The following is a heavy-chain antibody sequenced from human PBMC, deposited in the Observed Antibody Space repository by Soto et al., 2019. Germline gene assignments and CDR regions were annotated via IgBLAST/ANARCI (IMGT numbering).Heavy chain of an antibody. CDR2: IWYDGSNK. J-gene: IGHJ4*02. D-gene: IGHD3-3*01. CDR1: GFTFSSYG. V-gene: IGHV3-33*01. Sequence: GGSLRLSCAASGFTFSSYGMHWVRQAPGKGLEWVAVIWYDGSNKYYADSVKGRFTISRDNSKNTLYLQMNSLRAEDTAVYYCARPRADLEWLLFDYWGQGTLVTVSS. CDR3: ARPRADLEWLLFDY.